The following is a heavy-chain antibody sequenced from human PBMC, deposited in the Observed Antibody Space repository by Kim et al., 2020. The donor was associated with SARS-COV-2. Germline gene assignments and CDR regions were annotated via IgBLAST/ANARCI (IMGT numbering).Heavy chain of an antibody. CDR2: IYTSGST. CDR3: ARSSPNRYGSGNYYYYGMDV. V-gene: IGHV4-4*07. D-gene: IGHD3-10*01. Sequence: SETLSLTCTVSGGSISSYYWSWIRQPAGKGLEWIGRIYTSGSTNYNPSLKSRVTMSVDTSKNQFSLKLSSVTAADTAVYYCARSSPNRYGSGNYYYYGMDVWGQGTTVTVSS. CDR1: GGSISSYY. J-gene: IGHJ6*02.